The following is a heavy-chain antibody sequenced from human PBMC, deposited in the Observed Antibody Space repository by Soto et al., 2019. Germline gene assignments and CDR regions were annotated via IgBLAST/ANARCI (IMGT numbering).Heavy chain of an antibody. Sequence: EVQLLESGGGLVQPGGSLRLSCVGSGFTFINYAMNWVRQTPGKGLEWVSGISGGGDRTFDADSVKGRFTISRDNSKNTENVQMNSLRADDTAVYYCARKVLVSTSRPDWWYFDLWGRGTLVTVSS. CDR1: GFTFINYA. V-gene: IGHV3-23*01. D-gene: IGHD2-2*01. CDR3: ARKVLVSTSRPDWWYFDL. CDR2: ISGGGDRT. J-gene: IGHJ2*01.